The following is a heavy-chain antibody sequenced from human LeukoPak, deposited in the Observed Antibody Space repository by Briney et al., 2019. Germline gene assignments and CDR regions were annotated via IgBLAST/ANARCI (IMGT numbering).Heavy chain of an antibody. V-gene: IGHV3-9*01. CDR3: AKGTGRYWTFFDY. Sequence: PGGSLRLSCAASGFTFYDYAMHWVRHAPGKGLEWVSGISWNSGSIDYADSVKGRFTISRDNAKNSLYLQMNSLRPEDTALYYCAKGTGRYWTFFDYWGQGTLVTVSS. J-gene: IGHJ4*02. CDR1: GFTFYDYA. D-gene: IGHD1-26*01. CDR2: ISWNSGSI.